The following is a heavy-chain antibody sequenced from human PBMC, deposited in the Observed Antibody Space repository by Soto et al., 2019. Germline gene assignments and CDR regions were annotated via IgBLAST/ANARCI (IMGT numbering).Heavy chain of an antibody. J-gene: IGHJ6*02. CDR3: ARDWGYYYYYGMDV. V-gene: IGHV3-21*01. CDR2: ISSSSSYI. CDR1: GFTFSSYS. D-gene: IGHD3-16*01. Sequence: EVQLVESGGGLVKPGGSLRLSCAASGFTFSSYSMNWVRQAPGKGLEWVSSISSSSSYIYYADSVKGRFTISRANAKNSHYLQMNSLRAEDTAVYYCARDWGYYYYYGMDVWGQGTTVTVSS.